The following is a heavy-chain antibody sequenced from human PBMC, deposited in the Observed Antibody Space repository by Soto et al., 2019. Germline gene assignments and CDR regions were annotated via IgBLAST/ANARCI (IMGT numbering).Heavy chain of an antibody. CDR3: AKGVSSSYYYGMDV. J-gene: IGHJ6*02. CDR1: GIPFSTTY. Sequence: GGSLRLSCAASGIPFSTTYMNWVRQAPGKGLERVSGFSGSGGGRDDADSVKGRFTISRDNSKNTLYLQMNSLRAEDTSVYYCAKGVSSSYYYGMDVWGQGTTVTVSS. D-gene: IGHD2-2*01. V-gene: IGHV3-23*01. CDR2: FSGSGGGR.